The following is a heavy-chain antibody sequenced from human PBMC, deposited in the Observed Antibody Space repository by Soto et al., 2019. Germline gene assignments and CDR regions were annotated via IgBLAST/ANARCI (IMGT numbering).Heavy chain of an antibody. Sequence: GGSLRLSCAASGFTFSSYSMNWVRQAPGKGLEWVSYISSSSSTIYYADSVKGRFTISRDNAKNSLYLQMNSLRDEDTAVYYCARDPYDYGDYVWFDPWGQGTLVTVSS. J-gene: IGHJ5*02. CDR1: GFTFSSYS. D-gene: IGHD4-17*01. CDR2: ISSSSSTI. V-gene: IGHV3-48*02. CDR3: ARDPYDYGDYVWFDP.